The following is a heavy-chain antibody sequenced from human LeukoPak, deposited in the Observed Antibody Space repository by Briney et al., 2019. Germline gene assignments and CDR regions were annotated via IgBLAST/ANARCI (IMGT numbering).Heavy chain of an antibody. Sequence: PGGSLRLSCVASGFTFSSRDWMTWVRQAPGKGLEWVANIKQDGSEKNYVDSVKGRFTISRDNAKNSLYLQMNSLRTEDTAVYYCARDFPLKWELPSGTGFDPWGQGTLVTVPS. V-gene: IGHV3-7*01. J-gene: IGHJ5*02. CDR3: ARDFPLKWELPSGTGFDP. CDR2: IKQDGSEK. CDR1: GFTFSSRDW. D-gene: IGHD1-26*01.